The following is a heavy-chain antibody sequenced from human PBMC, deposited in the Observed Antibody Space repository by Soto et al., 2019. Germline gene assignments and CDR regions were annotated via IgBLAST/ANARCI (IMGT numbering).Heavy chain of an antibody. D-gene: IGHD5-18*01. J-gene: IGHJ4*02. V-gene: IGHV1-18*01. CDR1: GYTFTSYG. CDR2: ISSYNGDT. Sequence: QVQRVQSGAEVKKPGASVKVSCKASGYTFTSYGMSWVRQVPGQGLEWMGWISSYNGDTNYAQNLQGRVTITTDTSTSTTYMELRSLRSDDTAVYYCARDFVDIARGRFEYWGQGTLVTVSS. CDR3: ARDFVDIARGRFEY.